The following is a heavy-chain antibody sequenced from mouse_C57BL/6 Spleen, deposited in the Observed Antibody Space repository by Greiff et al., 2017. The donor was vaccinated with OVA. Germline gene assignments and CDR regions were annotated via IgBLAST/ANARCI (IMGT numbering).Heavy chain of an antibody. Sequence: EVKVVESGGGLVKPGGSLKLSCAASGFTFSDYGMHWVRQAPEKGLEWVAYISSGSSTIYYADTVKGRFTISRDNAKNTLFLQMTSLRSEDTAMYYCARPGTLYYFDYWGQGTTLTVSS. CDR2: ISSGSSTI. J-gene: IGHJ2*01. D-gene: IGHD3-3*01. V-gene: IGHV5-17*01. CDR3: ARPGTLYYFDY. CDR1: GFTFSDYG.